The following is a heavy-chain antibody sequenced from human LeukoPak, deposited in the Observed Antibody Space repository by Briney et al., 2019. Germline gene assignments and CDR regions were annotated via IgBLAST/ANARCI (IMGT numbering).Heavy chain of an antibody. Sequence: GSLRLSCAASGFTFSSYSMNWVRQAPGKGLEWVSSISSSSSYIYYADSVKGGFTISRDNAKNSLYLQMNSLRAEDTAVYYCARIRYSSGWAFDYWGQGTQVTVSS. D-gene: IGHD6-19*01. J-gene: IGHJ4*02. V-gene: IGHV3-21*01. CDR1: GFTFSSYS. CDR3: ARIRYSSGWAFDY. CDR2: ISSSSSYI.